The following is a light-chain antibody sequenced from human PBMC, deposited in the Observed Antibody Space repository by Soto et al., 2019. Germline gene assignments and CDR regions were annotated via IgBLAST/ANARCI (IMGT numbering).Light chain of an antibody. CDR1: SSDVGGYNY. CDR3: SSYTSSNTPV. V-gene: IGLV2-14*01. CDR2: GVS. Sequence: QSALTQPASVSGSPGQSITVSCTGTSSDVGGYNYVSWYQRHPGKAPKLMIYGVSNRPSAVSNRFSASKSGNTASLTISGLQAEDEADYYCSSYTSSNTPVFGTGTKLTVL. J-gene: IGLJ1*01.